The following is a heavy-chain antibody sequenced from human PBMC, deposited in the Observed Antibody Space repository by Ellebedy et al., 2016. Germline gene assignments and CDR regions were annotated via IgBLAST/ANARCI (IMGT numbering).Heavy chain of an antibody. CDR3: ARARVRSSSWYSYYYYYYMDV. D-gene: IGHD6-13*01. CDR2: ISYDGSNK. Sequence: GESLKISCAASGFTFSSYAMHWVRQAPGKGLEWVAVISYDGSNKYYADSVKGRFTISRDNSKNTLYLQMNSLRAEDTAVYYCARARVRSSSWYSYYYYYYMDVWGKGTTVTVSS. CDR1: GFTFSSYA. J-gene: IGHJ6*03. V-gene: IGHV3-30-3*01.